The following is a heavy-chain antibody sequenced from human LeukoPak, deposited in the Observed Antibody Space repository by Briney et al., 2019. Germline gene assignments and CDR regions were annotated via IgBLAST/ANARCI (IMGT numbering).Heavy chain of an antibody. J-gene: IGHJ4*02. V-gene: IGHV4-59*01. D-gene: IGHD4/OR15-4a*01. CDR3: ASTEMVPYYFDY. CDR2: IYYSGST. CDR1: GGSISSYY. Sequence: PSETLSLTCTVSGGSISSYYWSWIRQPPGKGLEWIGYIYYSGSTSYNPSLKSRVTISLDTSKNQFSLKLSSVTAADTAVCYCASTEMVPYYFDYWGQGTLVTVSS.